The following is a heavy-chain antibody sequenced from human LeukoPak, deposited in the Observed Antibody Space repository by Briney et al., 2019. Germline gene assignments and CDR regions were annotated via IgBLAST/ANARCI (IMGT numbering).Heavy chain of an antibody. Sequence: PGGSLRLSCAASGFTFSSYGMHWVRQAPGKGLEWVAVISYDGSNKYYADSVKGRFTISRDNSNNTLYLQMNSLRAEDTAVYYCAKNHGSGTSWAFDIWGQGTMVTVSS. CDR1: GFTFSSYG. V-gene: IGHV3-30*18. D-gene: IGHD3-10*01. J-gene: IGHJ3*02. CDR2: ISYDGSNK. CDR3: AKNHGSGTSWAFDI.